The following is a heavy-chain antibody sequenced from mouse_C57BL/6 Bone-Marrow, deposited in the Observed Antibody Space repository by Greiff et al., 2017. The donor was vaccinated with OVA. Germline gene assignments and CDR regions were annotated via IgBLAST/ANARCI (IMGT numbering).Heavy chain of an antibody. CDR1: GFTIKNTY. Sequence: VHVKQSVAELVRPGASVKLSCTASGFTIKNTYMHWVKQRPEQGLEWIGRIDPANGNTKYAPKFQGKATITADTSSNTAYLQLSSLTSEDTAIYYCARGYYPRLYYFDYWGQGTTLTVSS. V-gene: IGHV14-3*01. D-gene: IGHD2-3*01. CDR2: IDPANGNT. CDR3: ARGYYPRLYYFDY. J-gene: IGHJ2*01.